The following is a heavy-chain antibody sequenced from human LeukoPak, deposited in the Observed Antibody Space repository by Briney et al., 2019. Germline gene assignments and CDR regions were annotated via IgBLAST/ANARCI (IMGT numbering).Heavy chain of an antibody. V-gene: IGHV3-23*01. Sequence: PGGSLRLSCAASGFTFSSYAMSWVRQAPGKGLEWVSVISGSGDNTYYADSVKGRFTISRDNSKNTLYLQMNSLRAEDTALYYCARGHYGDFPHWHDYWGQGTLVTVSS. J-gene: IGHJ4*02. CDR1: GFTFSSYA. CDR2: ISGSGDNT. D-gene: IGHD4-17*01. CDR3: ARGHYGDFPHWHDY.